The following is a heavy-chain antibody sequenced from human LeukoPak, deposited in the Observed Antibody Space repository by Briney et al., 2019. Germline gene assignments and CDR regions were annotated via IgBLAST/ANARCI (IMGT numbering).Heavy chain of an antibody. CDR2: IYPGDSDT. Sequence: GESLKISCQGSGYSSTSFWIGWVRQMPGKGLEWMGIIYPGDSDTRYSPSFQGQVTISADKSISIAYLQWSSLKASDSAMYYCARKMGYSGDAFDIWGQGTMVTVSS. CDR1: GYSSTSFW. J-gene: IGHJ3*02. CDR3: ARKMGYSGDAFDI. D-gene: IGHD1-26*01. V-gene: IGHV5-51*01.